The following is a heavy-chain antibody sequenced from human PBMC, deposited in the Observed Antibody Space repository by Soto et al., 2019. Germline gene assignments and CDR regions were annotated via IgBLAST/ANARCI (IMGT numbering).Heavy chain of an antibody. Sequence: PGGSLRLSCAASGFTVSSNYMSWVRQAPGKGLEGVSVIYSGGSTYYAAAVKGRFTISRHNSKNTLYLQMNSLRAEDTAVYYCARGLTSARYSSSWTGFDYWGQGTLVTVSS. CDR3: ARGLTSARYSSSWTGFDY. D-gene: IGHD6-13*01. V-gene: IGHV3-53*04. CDR1: GFTVSSNY. J-gene: IGHJ4*02. CDR2: IYSGGST.